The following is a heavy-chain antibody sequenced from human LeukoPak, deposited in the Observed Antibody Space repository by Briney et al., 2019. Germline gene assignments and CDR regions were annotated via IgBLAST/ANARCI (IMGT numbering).Heavy chain of an antibody. Sequence: GGSLRLSCAASGFTFSNAWMSWVRQAPGKGLEWVGRIKSKTDGGTTDYAAPVKGRFTISRDDSKNTLYLQMNSLRAEDTAIYYCARDLRVISFDNWGQGTLVSVSS. CDR2: IKSKTDGGTT. J-gene: IGHJ4*02. CDR3: ARDLRVISFDN. V-gene: IGHV3-15*01. D-gene: IGHD2-21*01. CDR1: GFTFSNAW.